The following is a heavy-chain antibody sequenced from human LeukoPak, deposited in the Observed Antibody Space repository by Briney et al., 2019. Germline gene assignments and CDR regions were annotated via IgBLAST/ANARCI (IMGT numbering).Heavy chain of an antibody. D-gene: IGHD1-26*01. CDR1: GYTFTSYD. Sequence: ASVKVSCKASGYTFTSYDINWVRQATGQGLEWMGWMNPNSGNTGYAQKFQGRVTMTRNTSISTAYMELSSLRSEDTAVYYCAGLGGLLSAVDYWGQGTLVTVSS. J-gene: IGHJ4*02. CDR2: MNPNSGNT. V-gene: IGHV1-8*01. CDR3: AGLGGLLSAVDY.